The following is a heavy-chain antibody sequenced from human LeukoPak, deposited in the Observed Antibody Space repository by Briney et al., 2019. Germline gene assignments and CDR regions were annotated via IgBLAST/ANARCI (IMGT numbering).Heavy chain of an antibody. J-gene: IGHJ4*02. CDR1: GGSISGYY. CDR3: ARWGYSSSSGIDY. CDR2: IYYSGST. Sequence: SETLSLTCTVSGGSISGYYWSWIRQPPGKGLEWIGYIYYSGSTNYNPSLKSRVTISVDTSKNQFSLKLSSVTAADTAVYYCARWGYSSSSGIDYWGQGTLVTVSS. V-gene: IGHV4-59*01. D-gene: IGHD6-6*01.